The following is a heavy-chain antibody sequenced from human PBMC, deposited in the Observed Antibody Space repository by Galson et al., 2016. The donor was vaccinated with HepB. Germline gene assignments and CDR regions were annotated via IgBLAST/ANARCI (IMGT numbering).Heavy chain of an antibody. D-gene: IGHD3-10*01. CDR1: GFTFSTYA. J-gene: IGHJ6*02. Sequence: SLRLSCAASGFTFSTYAMSWVRQAPGKGLEWLSYISTNGGAIYYADSVKGRFTISRDNAQNLLFLQMNSLRDEDTAVYYCARVLFGSGSYWCLDVWGQGTTVTVSS. CDR3: ARVLFGSGSYWCLDV. CDR2: ISTNGGAI. V-gene: IGHV3-48*02.